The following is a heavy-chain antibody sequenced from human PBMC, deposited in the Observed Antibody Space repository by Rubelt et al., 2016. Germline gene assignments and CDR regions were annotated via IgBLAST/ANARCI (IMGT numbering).Heavy chain of an antibody. CDR3: TTDTAMDNDFDY. V-gene: IGHV3-15*01. CDR1: GFTFSSYA. J-gene: IGHJ4*02. CDR2: IKSKTDGGTT. D-gene: IGHD5-18*01. Sequence: EVQLLESGGGSVQPGGSLRLSCAASGFTFSSYAMSWVRQAPGKWLEWVGRIKSKTDGGTTDYAAPVKGRFTISRDDSKNTLYLQMNSLKTEDTAVYYCTTDTAMDNDFDYWGQGTLVTVSS.